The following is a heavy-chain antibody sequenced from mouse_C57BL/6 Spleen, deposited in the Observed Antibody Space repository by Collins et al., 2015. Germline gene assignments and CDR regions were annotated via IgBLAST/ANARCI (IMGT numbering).Heavy chain of an antibody. V-gene: IGHV1-76*01. CDR3: ARSPITTDSWYFDV. Sequence: QVQLKQSGAELVRPGASVKLSCKASGYTFTDYYINWVKQRPGQGLEWIARIYPGSGNTYYNEKFKGKATLTAEKSSSTAYMQLSSLTSEDSAVYFCARSPITTDSWYFDVWGTGTTVTVSS. CDR1: GYTFTDYY. CDR2: IYPGSGNT. J-gene: IGHJ1*03. D-gene: IGHD1-1*01.